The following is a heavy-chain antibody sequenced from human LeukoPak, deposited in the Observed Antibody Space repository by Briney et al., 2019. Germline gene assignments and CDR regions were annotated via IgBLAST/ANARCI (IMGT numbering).Heavy chain of an antibody. CDR1: AYTFTSYG. D-gene: IGHD2-21*01. CDR2: ISAYNGNT. V-gene: IGHV1-18*01. CDR3: ARDLSSKFPTDAFDI. J-gene: IGHJ3*02. Sequence: SVKVSCKASAYTFTSYGISWVRQAPGQGLEWMGWISAYNGNTNYAQKLQGRVTMTTDTSTSTAYMELRSLRSDDTAVYYCARDLSSKFPTDAFDIWGQGTMVTVSS.